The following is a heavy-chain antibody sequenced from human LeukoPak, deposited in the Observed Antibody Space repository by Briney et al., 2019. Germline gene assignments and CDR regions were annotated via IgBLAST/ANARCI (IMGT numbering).Heavy chain of an antibody. D-gene: IGHD5-12*01. J-gene: IGHJ4*02. Sequence: GGSLRLSCAASGFTFSSYAMSWVRQAPGKGLEWVSTISDGSRDTHYAGSVKGRFTISRDDSQNIVYLQMDSLRAEDTALYYCTTRLRNHFDYWGQGTQVTVSS. CDR2: ISDGSRDT. CDR1: GFTFSSYA. V-gene: IGHV3-23*01. CDR3: TTRLRNHFDY.